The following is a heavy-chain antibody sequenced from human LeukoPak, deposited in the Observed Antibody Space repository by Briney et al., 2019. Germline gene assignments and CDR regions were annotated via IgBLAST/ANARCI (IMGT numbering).Heavy chain of an antibody. D-gene: IGHD1-26*01. CDR3: ARDFPYSGSQHNRFDP. J-gene: IGHJ5*02. CDR2: IYTSGST. CDR1: GDSISSYY. V-gene: IGHV4-4*07. Sequence: SETLSLTCTVSGDSISSYYWSWIRQPAGKGLEWIGRIYTSGSTNYNPSLKSRVTMSVDTSKNQFSLKLSSVTAADTAVYYCARDFPYSGSQHNRFDPWGQGTLVTVSS.